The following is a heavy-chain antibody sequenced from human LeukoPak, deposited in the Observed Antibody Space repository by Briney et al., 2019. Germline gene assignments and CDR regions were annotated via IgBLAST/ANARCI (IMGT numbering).Heavy chain of an antibody. Sequence: NPSETRSLTCTVPGGSISSSTYYCGWIRQPPGKGLEWIGSIYYSGSTYYNPSLKSRVTISVDTSKNQYSLKLSSVTAADTAVYYCARIPITMIRSTFLFDYWGQGILVTVSS. D-gene: IGHD3-10*01. V-gene: IGHV4-39*01. J-gene: IGHJ4*02. CDR3: ARIPITMIRSTFLFDY. CDR2: IYYSGST. CDR1: GGSISSSTYY.